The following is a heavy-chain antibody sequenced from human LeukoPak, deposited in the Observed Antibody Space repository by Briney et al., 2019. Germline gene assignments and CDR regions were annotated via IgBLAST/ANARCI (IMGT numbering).Heavy chain of an antibody. V-gene: IGHV1-69*13. CDR2: IIPIFGTA. Sequence: ASVKVSCKASGGTFSSHAISWVRQAPGQGLEWMGGIIPIFGTAKYAQKFQGRVTITADESTSTAYMKLSSLRSEDTAVYYCARDSSEFRSLIPHWGQGTLVTVSS. J-gene: IGHJ1*01. CDR1: GGTFSSHA. D-gene: IGHD2-21*01. CDR3: ARDSSEFRSLIPH.